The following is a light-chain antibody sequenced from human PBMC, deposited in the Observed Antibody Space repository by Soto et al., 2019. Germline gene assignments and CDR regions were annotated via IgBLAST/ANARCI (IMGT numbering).Light chain of an antibody. J-gene: IGLJ7*01. CDR2: DDT. Sequence: SYELTQPPSVSVAPGQTASLTCGGHKIGTKSVHWYQQRPGQAPLLVVFDDTDRPSGIPERFSGSNSGNTATLTISRVEAGDEADYYCQVWDSSSDRAVFGGGTQLTVL. CDR3: QVWDSSSDRAV. CDR1: KIGTKS. V-gene: IGLV3-21*02.